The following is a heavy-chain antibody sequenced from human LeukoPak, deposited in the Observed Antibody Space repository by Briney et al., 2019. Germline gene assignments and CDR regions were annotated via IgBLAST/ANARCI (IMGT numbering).Heavy chain of an antibody. D-gene: IGHD5-18*01. CDR2: IYYRKNT. V-gene: IGHV4-39*01. J-gene: IGHJ4*02. CDR3: ASPRGFSYGYFDY. Sequence: SETLSLTCTVSGGSISSSSAYWGWIRQPPGKGLEWIGSIYYRKNTYYNPSLKSRVTISADTSKNQFSLTLGPVSATDTAVYYCASPRGFSYGYFDYWGQGTLVTVSS. CDR1: GGSISSSSAY.